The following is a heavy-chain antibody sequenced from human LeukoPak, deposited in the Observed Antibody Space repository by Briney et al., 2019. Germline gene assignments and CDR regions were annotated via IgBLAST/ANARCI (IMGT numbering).Heavy chain of an antibody. CDR3: ARDLYDY. D-gene: IGHD3-3*01. CDR1: GFSLSHYG. J-gene: IGHJ4*02. Sequence: GGSLRLSCVASGFSLSHYGMHWVRQAPGKGLEWVAGVRFDGSDKYHEDSVKGRFTISRDTSKNTVYLQMDSLRDDDTAVYYCARDLYDYWGQGTLVTVSS. CDR2: VRFDGSDK. V-gene: IGHV3-33*01.